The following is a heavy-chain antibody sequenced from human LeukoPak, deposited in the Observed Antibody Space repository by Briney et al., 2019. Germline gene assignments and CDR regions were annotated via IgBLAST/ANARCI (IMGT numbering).Heavy chain of an antibody. CDR2: IYYSGST. Sequence: SETLSLTCTVSGGSVSSGSYYWSWIRQPPGKGLEWLGYIYYSGSTNYNPSLKSRVTISVDTSKNQFSLKLSSVTAADTAVYYCARGDYNWNDIRTWGAFDIWGQGTMVTVSS. CDR3: ARGDYNWNDIRTWGAFDI. CDR1: GGSVSSGSYY. D-gene: IGHD1-20*01. V-gene: IGHV4-61*01. J-gene: IGHJ3*02.